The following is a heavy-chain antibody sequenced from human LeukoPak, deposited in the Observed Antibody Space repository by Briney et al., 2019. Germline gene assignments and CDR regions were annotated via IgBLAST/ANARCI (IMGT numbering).Heavy chain of an antibody. CDR2: IYYSENT. CDR3: ARVPTVTFFDY. CDR1: GGSISSSSYY. D-gene: IGHD4-17*01. Sequence: SETLSLTCTVSGGSISSSSYYWGWIRQPPGKGLEWIGGIYYSENTYYNPSLKSRVTISVDTSKNQFSLKLSSVTAADTAVYYCARVPTVTFFDYWGQGTLVTVSS. J-gene: IGHJ4*02. V-gene: IGHV4-39*07.